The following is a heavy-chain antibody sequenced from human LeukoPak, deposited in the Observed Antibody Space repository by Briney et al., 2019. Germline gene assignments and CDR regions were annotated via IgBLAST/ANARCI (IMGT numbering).Heavy chain of an antibody. CDR2: LPPDGSYQ. CDR3: ARGLHDRSWYGAH. Sequence: PGGSLRLSCAAFGFTFSDYTMQWVRQAPGKGLEWVALLPPDGSYQYYADSLKGRFTISRDNFKNALYLQMNSLRLEDTAVYYCARGLHDRSWYGAHWGQGTLLSVSS. V-gene: IGHV3-30*04. D-gene: IGHD6-13*01. CDR1: GFTFSDYT. J-gene: IGHJ4*02.